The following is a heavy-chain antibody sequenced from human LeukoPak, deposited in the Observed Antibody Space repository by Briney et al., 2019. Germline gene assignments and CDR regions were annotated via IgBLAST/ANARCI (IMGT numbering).Heavy chain of an antibody. CDR2: ISSSGATI. Sequence: GRSLRLSCAASGFTFSDYHMTCIRQAPGKGLDWVSYISSSGATIFYPASVKGRFTISRDNAKNSLYLQMYSLRVEDTALYYCVRVGYCRGCHCNRPPRFSYALDVWGQGTTVTVSS. CDR3: VRVGYCRGCHCNRPPRFSYALDV. V-gene: IGHV3-11*01. J-gene: IGHJ6*02. CDR1: GFTFSDYH. D-gene: IGHD2-15*01.